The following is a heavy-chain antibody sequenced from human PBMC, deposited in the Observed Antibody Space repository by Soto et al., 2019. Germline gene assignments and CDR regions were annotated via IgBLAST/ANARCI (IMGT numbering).Heavy chain of an antibody. CDR2: IYHSGTT. Sequence: SDTLSLTCAVSGGSVSAAGYSWSWIRQPPGGGLELIGYIYHSGTTLYNPSLKTRLTISLDRSNNRFSLTLTSMTAADTAVYYCARAQFYSGSGNYYNLMFDXWGQGTQVTVSX. CDR1: GGSVSAAGYS. CDR3: ARAQFYSGSGNYYNLMFDX. V-gene: IGHV4-30-2*01. D-gene: IGHD3-10*01. J-gene: IGHJ5*02.